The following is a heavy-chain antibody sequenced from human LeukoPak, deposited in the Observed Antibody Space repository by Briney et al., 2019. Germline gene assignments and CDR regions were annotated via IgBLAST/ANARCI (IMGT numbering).Heavy chain of an antibody. Sequence: SQTLSLTCTVSGGSISSGYYWGWIRPPPGKGLEWIGSIYHSGSTYYNPSLKSRVTISVDTSKNQFSLKLSSVTAADTAVYYCATFYYYDSSGYYWDYWGQGTLVTVSS. D-gene: IGHD3-22*01. CDR3: ATFYYYDSSGYYWDY. CDR1: GGSISSGYY. J-gene: IGHJ4*02. CDR2: IYHSGST. V-gene: IGHV4-38-2*02.